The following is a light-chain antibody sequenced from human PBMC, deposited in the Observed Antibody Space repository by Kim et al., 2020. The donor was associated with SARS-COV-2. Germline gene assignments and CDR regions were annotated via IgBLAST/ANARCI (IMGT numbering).Light chain of an antibody. CDR1: SSDVDVYNY. Sequence: QSITISCTGTSSDVDVYNYVSCYQQHPGKAPTLMINDVSKRPSWVSHRFSGSKSGNTASLTISGLQAEDEADYYCSSSTSSSGSVVFGGGTQLTVL. CDR2: DVS. CDR3: SSSTSSSGSVV. V-gene: IGLV2-14*04. J-gene: IGLJ2*01.